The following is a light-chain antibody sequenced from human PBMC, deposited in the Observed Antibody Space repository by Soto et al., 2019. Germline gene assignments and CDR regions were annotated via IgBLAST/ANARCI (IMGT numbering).Light chain of an antibody. CDR2: NNN. CDR3: AAWDDSLNGYV. CDR1: SSNIGTNA. V-gene: IGLV1-44*01. Sequence: QSVLTQPPSASGTPGQRVTISCSGGSSNIGTNAVNWYQQLPGTAPKLLIYNNNQRPSGVPDRFSGSKSGTSASLAISWLQSEDEADYYCAAWDDSLNGYVFGTGTKVT. J-gene: IGLJ1*01.